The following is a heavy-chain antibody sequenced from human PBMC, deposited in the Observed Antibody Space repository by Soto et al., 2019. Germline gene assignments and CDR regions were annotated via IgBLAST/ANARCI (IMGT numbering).Heavy chain of an antibody. V-gene: IGHV1-69*13. D-gene: IGHD2-15*01. J-gene: IGHJ5*02. CDR1: GGTFSSYA. CDR3: VAATQGYNWFDP. CDR2: IIPIFGTA. Sequence: GASVKVSCKASGGTFSSYAISWVRQAPGQGLEWMGGIIPIFGTANYAQKFQGRVTITADESTSTAYMELSSLGSEDTAVYYCVAATQGYNWFDPWGQGTLVTVSS.